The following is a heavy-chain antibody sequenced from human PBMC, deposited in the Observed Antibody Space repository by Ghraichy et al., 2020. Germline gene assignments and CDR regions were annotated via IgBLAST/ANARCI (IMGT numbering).Heavy chain of an antibody. CDR2: INHSGST. Sequence: SETLSLTCAVYGGSFSGYYWSWIRQPPGKGLEWIGEINHSGSTNYNPSLKSRVTISVDTSKNQFSLKLSSVTAADTAVYYCARHGDSSGYLCYWGQGTLVTVSS. CDR1: GGSFSGYY. J-gene: IGHJ4*02. CDR3: ARHGDSSGYLCY. D-gene: IGHD3-22*01. V-gene: IGHV4-34*01.